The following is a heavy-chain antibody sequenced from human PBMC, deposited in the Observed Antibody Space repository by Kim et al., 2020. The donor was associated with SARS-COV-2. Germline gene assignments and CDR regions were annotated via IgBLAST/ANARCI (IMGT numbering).Heavy chain of an antibody. J-gene: IGHJ4*02. V-gene: IGHV3-73*01. CDR3: TSHHPGGPRGPPFDY. CDR2: IRSKANSYAT. D-gene: IGHD3-10*01. CDR1: GFTFSGSA. Sequence: GGSLRLSCAASGFTFSGSAMHWVRQASGKGLEWVGRIRSKANSYATAYAASVKGRFTISRDDSKNTAYLQMNSLKTEDTAVYYCTSHHPGGPRGPPFDYWGQGTLVTVSS.